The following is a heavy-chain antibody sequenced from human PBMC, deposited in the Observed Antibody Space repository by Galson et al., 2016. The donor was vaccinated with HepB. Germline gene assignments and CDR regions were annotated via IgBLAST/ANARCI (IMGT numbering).Heavy chain of an antibody. Sequence: SLRLSCAASGFTFDDYAMHWVRQTPGKGLEWVSGISWNSGNIGYADSVKGRFTISRDNAKKYLYLQLNSLRVEDTAMCYCAKDKSVQYWYIDLWGRGTLVTVSS. CDR3: AKDKSVQYWYIDL. D-gene: IGHD4-11*01. J-gene: IGHJ2*01. V-gene: IGHV3-9*01. CDR2: ISWNSGNI. CDR1: GFTFDDYA.